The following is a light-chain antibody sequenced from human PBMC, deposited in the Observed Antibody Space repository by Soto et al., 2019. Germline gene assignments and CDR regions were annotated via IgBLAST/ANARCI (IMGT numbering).Light chain of an antibody. Sequence: DLQMTQSPSSLSASVGDRVTITCRASQNINSYLNWYQQKPGQSPRLLIYTASILQTGVPSGFSGSGSGTDFTLTISSLQTEDSATYYCQQTQSFPLTFGGGTKVEIK. J-gene: IGKJ4*01. CDR3: QQTQSFPLT. CDR1: QNINSY. V-gene: IGKV1-39*01. CDR2: TAS.